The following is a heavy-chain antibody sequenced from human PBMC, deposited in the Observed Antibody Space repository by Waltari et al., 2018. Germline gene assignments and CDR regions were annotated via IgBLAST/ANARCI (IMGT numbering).Heavy chain of an antibody. J-gene: IGHJ4*02. CDR3: ARDGAVAGFDY. Sequence: EVQLVESGGGLVQPGGSLRLSCAASGFTFSSYSMHWVRQAPGKGLEWVSYISSSSSTIYYADSVKGRFTISRDNAKNSLYLQMNSLRAEDTAVYYCARDGAVAGFDYWGQGTLVTVSS. CDR1: GFTFSSYS. CDR2: ISSSSSTI. V-gene: IGHV3-48*01. D-gene: IGHD6-19*01.